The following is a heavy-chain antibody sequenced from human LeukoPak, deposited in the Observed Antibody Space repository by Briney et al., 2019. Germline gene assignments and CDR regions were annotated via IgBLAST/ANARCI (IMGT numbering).Heavy chain of an antibody. V-gene: IGHV1-8*02. CDR2: MNPNSGNT. CDR1: GGTFSSYA. CDR3: ARGYLGNYYDSTNWFDP. J-gene: IGHJ5*02. Sequence: GSSVKVSCKASGGTFSSYAINWVRQATGQGLEWMGWMNPNSGNTGYAQKFQGRVTMTRNTSISTAYMELSSLRSEDTAVYYCARGYLGNYYDSTNWFDPWGQGTLVTVSS. D-gene: IGHD3-22*01.